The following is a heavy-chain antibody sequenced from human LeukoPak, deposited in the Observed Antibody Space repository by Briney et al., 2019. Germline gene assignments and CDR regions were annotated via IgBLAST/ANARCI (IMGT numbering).Heavy chain of an antibody. V-gene: IGHV5-51*01. D-gene: IGHD2-15*01. CDR1: GYSFTNFW. Sequence: GESLRISCKGSGYSFTNFWIGWVRRMPGKGLEWMGIIYPGDSNTRYNPSFQGQVTISADKSISTAYLQWSSLKASDTAMYYCAISLRYCSGGSCYRTGHWFDPWGLGTLVTVSS. J-gene: IGHJ5*02. CDR3: AISLRYCSGGSCYRTGHWFDP. CDR2: IYPGDSNT.